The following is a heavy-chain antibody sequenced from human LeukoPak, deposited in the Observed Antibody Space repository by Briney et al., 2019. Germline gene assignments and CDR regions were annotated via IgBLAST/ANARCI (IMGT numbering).Heavy chain of an antibody. J-gene: IGHJ4*02. Sequence: ASVKVSCKASGYTFTSYGISWVRQAPGQGLEWMGWISAYNGNTNYAQKLQGRVTMITDTSTSTAYMELRSLRSDDTAVYYCAIPYDSSGYYDYWGQGTLVTVSS. CDR3: AIPYDSSGYYDY. V-gene: IGHV1-18*01. CDR2: ISAYNGNT. D-gene: IGHD3-22*01. CDR1: GYTFTSYG.